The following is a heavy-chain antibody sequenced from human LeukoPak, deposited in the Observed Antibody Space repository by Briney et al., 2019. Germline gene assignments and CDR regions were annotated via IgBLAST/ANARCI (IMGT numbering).Heavy chain of an antibody. CDR1: GFPFSSYA. D-gene: IGHD6-13*01. CDR3: ANLPGYSSSWYPFDY. CDR2: ISGSGGST. Sequence: GGSWRLSCAASGFPFSSYAMSGFRQAPGKGRDGVSAISGSGGSTYYADSVKGRFTISRDNSKNTLYLQMNSLRAEDTAVYYCANLPGYSSSWYPFDYWGQGALVTVSS. J-gene: IGHJ4*02. V-gene: IGHV3-23*01.